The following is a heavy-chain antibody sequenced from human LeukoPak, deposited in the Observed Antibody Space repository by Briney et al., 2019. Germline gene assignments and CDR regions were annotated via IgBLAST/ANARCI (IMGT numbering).Heavy chain of an antibody. Sequence: ASVKVSCKASGYTFTSYGIIWVRQAPGQGLEWMGWISAYNGNTNYAQKLQGRVTMTTDTSTSTAYMELRSLRSDDTAVYYCARDSYGSGSYYKPPGDYWGQGTLVTVSS. J-gene: IGHJ4*02. V-gene: IGHV1-18*01. CDR2: ISAYNGNT. CDR3: ARDSYGSGSYYKPPGDY. D-gene: IGHD3-10*01. CDR1: GYTFTSYG.